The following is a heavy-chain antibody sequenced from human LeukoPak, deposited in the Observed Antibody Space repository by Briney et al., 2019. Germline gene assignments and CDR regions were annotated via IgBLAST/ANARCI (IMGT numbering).Heavy chain of an antibody. J-gene: IGHJ4*02. D-gene: IGHD4-17*01. Sequence: AASVKVSCKASGYTFTSYYMQWVRQAPGQGLEWMGRINPVDGRTSSAQKFQGRVTITADESTSTAYMELSSLRSEDTAVYYCARSAVTTGVTGFDYWGQGTLVTVSS. CDR1: GYTFTSYY. CDR2: INPVDGRT. CDR3: ARSAVTTGVTGFDY. V-gene: IGHV1-46*01.